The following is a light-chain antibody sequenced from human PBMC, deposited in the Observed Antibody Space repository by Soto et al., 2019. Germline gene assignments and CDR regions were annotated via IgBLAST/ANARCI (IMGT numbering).Light chain of an antibody. V-gene: IGKV1-39*01. Sequence: DIQMTQSPSSLSASVGDRVTITCRASQSISSYLNWFQQIPGKAPKLLIYAASSLQSGVPSRFSGSGSGTDFTLTISSLQPEDFATYYCQQSSSTPLTFGGGTKVEIK. CDR2: AAS. CDR1: QSISSY. CDR3: QQSSSTPLT. J-gene: IGKJ4*01.